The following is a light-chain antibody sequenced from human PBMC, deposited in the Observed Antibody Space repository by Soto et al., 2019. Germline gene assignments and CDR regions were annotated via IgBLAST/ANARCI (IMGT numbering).Light chain of an antibody. CDR3: TSYAGSSNVL. CDR2: EVT. V-gene: IGLV2-8*01. Sequence: QSALTQPPSASGSPGQSVTISCTGTSSDVGGYDFVSWYQQHPGKAPKLIIYEVTKRRSGVPDRFSGSKSRNTASLTVSGLQAEDEGDYYCTSYAGSSNVLFGGGTQLTVL. CDR1: SSDVGGYDF. J-gene: IGLJ2*01.